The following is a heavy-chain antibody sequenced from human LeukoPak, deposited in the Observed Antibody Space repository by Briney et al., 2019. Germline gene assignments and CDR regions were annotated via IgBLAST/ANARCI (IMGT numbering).Heavy chain of an antibody. CDR1: GYTFTSYD. V-gene: IGHV1-8*01. CDR2: MNPNSGNT. J-gene: IGHJ6*02. D-gene: IGHD1-26*01. CDR3: ARELSGSCHYYYYGMDV. Sequence: GASVKVSCKASGYTFTSYDINWVRQATGQGLEWMGWMNPNSGNTGYAQKFQGRVTMTRNTSISTAYMELSSLRSEDTAVYYCARELSGSCHYYYYGMDVWGQGTTVTVSS.